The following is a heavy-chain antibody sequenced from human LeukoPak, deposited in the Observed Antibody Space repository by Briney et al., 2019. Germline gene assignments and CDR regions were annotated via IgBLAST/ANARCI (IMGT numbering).Heavy chain of an antibody. D-gene: IGHD2-2*01. CDR1: GGSISSFY. Sequence: SETLSLTCTVSGGSISSFYWSWIRQPPGKGPEWIGFIDSSGSTNYNPSLKSRVTISVDTSKNQFSLRLSSVTAADTAVYYCARHMPESHAFDIWGQGTMVTVSS. CDR2: IDSSGST. V-gene: IGHV4-59*08. CDR3: ARHMPESHAFDI. J-gene: IGHJ3*02.